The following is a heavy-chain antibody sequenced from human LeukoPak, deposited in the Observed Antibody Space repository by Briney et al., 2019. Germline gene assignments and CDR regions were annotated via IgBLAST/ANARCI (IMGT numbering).Heavy chain of an antibody. CDR1: GGPISSYY. J-gene: IGHJ4*02. D-gene: IGHD4-23*01. V-gene: IGHV4-59*01. Sequence: SETLSLTCTVSGGPISSYYWSWIRQPPGKGLEWIGYIYYSGSTNYNPSLKGRVTISVDTSKNQFSLKLSSVTAADTAVYYCARVGIDYGGNPVDYWGQGTLVTVSS. CDR2: IYYSGST. CDR3: ARVGIDYGGNPVDY.